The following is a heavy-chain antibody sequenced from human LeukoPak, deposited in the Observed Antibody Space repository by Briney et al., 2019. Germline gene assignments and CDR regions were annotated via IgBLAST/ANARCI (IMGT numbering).Heavy chain of an antibody. CDR1: GYTFTGYY. Sequence: ASVKVSCKASGYTFTGYYMHWVRQAPGQGLEWMGWINPNSGGTNYAQNFQGRVTMTRDTSISTAYMELSRLRSDDTAVYYCARATQLWSYYYYMDVWGKGTTVTISS. CDR2: INPNSGGT. V-gene: IGHV1-2*02. D-gene: IGHD5-18*01. J-gene: IGHJ6*03. CDR3: ARATQLWSYYYYMDV.